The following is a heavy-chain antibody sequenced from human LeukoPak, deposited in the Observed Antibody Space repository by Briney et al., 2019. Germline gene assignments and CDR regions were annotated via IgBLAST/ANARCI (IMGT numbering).Heavy chain of an antibody. CDR1: GGSFSGYY. D-gene: IGHD2-2*01. J-gene: IGHJ5*02. V-gene: IGHV4-34*01. CDR2: INHSGST. CDR3: ARGEGRYCSSTSCRYNWFDP. Sequence: SETPSLTCAVYGGSFSGYYWSWIRQPPGKGLEWIGEINHSGSTNYNPSLKSRVTISVDTSKNQFSLKLSSVTAADTAVYYCARGEGRYCSSTSCRYNWFDPWGQGTLVTVSS.